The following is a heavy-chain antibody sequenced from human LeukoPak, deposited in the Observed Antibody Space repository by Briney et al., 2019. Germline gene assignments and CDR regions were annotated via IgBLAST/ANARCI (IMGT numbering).Heavy chain of an antibody. V-gene: IGHV3-11*01. CDR2: ISSSGSTI. J-gene: IGHJ6*02. CDR1: GFTFSDYY. Sequence: GGSLRLSCAASGFTFSDYYMSWIRQAPGKGLEWVSYISSSGSTIYYADSVKGRFTISRDNAKNSLYLQMNSLRAEDTAVYYRARRLVPYYHGMDVWGQGTTVTVSS. CDR3: ARRLVPYYHGMDV.